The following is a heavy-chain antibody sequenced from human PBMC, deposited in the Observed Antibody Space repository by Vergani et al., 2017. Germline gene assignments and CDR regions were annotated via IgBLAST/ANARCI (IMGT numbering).Heavy chain of an antibody. CDR3: ARLYYYDSSGYPDAFDI. CDR1: GGSISSGGYS. J-gene: IGHJ3*02. Sequence: QVQLQESGPGLVKPSQTLSLTCAVSGGSISSGGYSWSWIRQPPGKGLEWIGYIYHSGSTYYNPSLKSRVTISVDRSKNQFSLKLSSVTAADTAVYYCARLYYYDSSGYPDAFDIWGQGTMVTVSS. CDR2: IYHSGST. V-gene: IGHV4-30-2*01. D-gene: IGHD3-22*01.